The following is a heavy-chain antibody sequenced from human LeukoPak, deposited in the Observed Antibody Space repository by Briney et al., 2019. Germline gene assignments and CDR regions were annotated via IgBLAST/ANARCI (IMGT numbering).Heavy chain of an antibody. CDR2: IYSGGST. D-gene: IGHD5-18*01. CDR1: GFTVSSNY. CDR3: ARDGYSYGLAFDY. Sequence: GGSLRLSCAASGFTVSSNYMSWVRQAPGKGLGWVSVIYSGGSTYYADSVKGRFTISRDNSKNTLYLQMNSLRAEVTAVYYCARDGYSYGLAFDYWGQGTLVTVSS. J-gene: IGHJ4*02. V-gene: IGHV3-53*01.